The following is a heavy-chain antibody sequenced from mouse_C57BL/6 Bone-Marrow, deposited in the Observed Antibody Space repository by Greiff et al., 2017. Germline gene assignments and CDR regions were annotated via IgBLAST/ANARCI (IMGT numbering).Heavy chain of an antibody. CDR1: GFTFSDYG. V-gene: IGHV5-17*01. J-gene: IGHJ4*01. D-gene: IGHD2-4*01. CDR3: ARGGLRRYAMDY. Sequence: EVMLVESGGGLVKPGGSLKLSCAASGFTFSDYGMHWVRQAPEKGLEWVAYISSGSSTIYYADTVKGRFTITRDNAKNTLFLQMTSLRSEDTSMYYCARGGLRRYAMDYWGQGTSVTVSS. CDR2: ISSGSSTI.